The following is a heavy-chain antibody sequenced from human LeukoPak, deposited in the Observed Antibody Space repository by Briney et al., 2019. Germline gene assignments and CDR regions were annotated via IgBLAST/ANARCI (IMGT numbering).Heavy chain of an antibody. CDR3: AREDYEPPRGLDV. CDR2: IWLDGSKE. CDR1: GFTFSDYG. V-gene: IGHV3-33*01. Sequence: HSGRSLRLSCAASGFTFSDYGMHWVRQAPGEGLEWVAIIWLDGSKEYYADSVKGRFTISRDNAKNSLSLQMNSLRAEDTAVYYCAREDYEPPRGLDVWGQGTTVTVAS. D-gene: IGHD3-16*01. J-gene: IGHJ6*02.